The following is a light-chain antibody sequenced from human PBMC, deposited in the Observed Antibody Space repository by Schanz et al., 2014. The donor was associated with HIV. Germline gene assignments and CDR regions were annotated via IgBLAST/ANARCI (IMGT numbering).Light chain of an antibody. CDR2: DFV. CDR3: CSYTTTSTYV. J-gene: IGLJ1*01. CDR1: SSDLGRLNC. V-gene: IGLV2-14*03. Sequence: QSALTQPASVSGSPGQSISISCTGTSSDLGRLNCVSWYQQHPGKAPKLVISDFVNRPSGISPRFSASKSDNTASLTISGLQAEDEADYYCCSYTTTSTYVFGAGTKLTVL.